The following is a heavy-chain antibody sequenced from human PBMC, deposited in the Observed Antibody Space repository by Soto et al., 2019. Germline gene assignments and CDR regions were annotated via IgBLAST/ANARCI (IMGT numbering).Heavy chain of an antibody. CDR3: ARVDPPAKA. CDR2: IYGSGDRM. D-gene: IGHD2-2*01. Sequence: PGGSLRLSCAASGFTFSSYAMSWVRQAPGKGLEWVSGIYGSGDRMFYADSVKGRFTISRDNSKNTLYLQMNSLRAEDTAVYYCARVDPPAKARGRGTLVTVSS. CDR1: GFTFSSYA. J-gene: IGHJ4*02. V-gene: IGHV3-23*01.